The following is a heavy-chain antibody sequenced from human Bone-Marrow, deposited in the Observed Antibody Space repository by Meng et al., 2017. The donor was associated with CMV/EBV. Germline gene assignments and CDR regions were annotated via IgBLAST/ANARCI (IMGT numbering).Heavy chain of an antibody. CDR2: IIPILGIA. CDR3: ARDKSVGSGRYYFDY. V-gene: IGHV1-69*04. J-gene: IGHJ4*02. CDR1: GGTFSSYT. D-gene: IGHD2-15*01. Sequence: SVKVSCKVSGGTFSSYTISWVRQAPGQGLEWMGRIIPILGIANYAQKFQGRVTITADKSTSTAYMELSSLRSEDTAVYYCARDKSVGSGRYYFDYWGQGTLVTVSS.